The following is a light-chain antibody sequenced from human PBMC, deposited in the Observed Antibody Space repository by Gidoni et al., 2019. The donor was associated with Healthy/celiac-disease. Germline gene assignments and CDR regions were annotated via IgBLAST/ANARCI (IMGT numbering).Light chain of an antibody. CDR1: QSVSSN. Sequence: EIVMTQSPATLSVSPGERATLSCRASQSVSSNLAWYQQKPGQAPRLLIYGASTRATGIPARFSGSGSGTEFTLTISSLQSEDFAVYYCQQYNNWPPVAFGQGTKVEIK. V-gene: IGKV3-15*01. CDR3: QQYNNWPPVA. CDR2: GAS. J-gene: IGKJ1*01.